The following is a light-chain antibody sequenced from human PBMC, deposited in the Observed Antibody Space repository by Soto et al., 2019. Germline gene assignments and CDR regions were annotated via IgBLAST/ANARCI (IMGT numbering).Light chain of an antibody. Sequence: DIQMTQSPSTLSASVGHRVTITCRASQSVSNWLAWYQQKPGRAPKLLIYKASSLQSGVPSRFSGSGSGTEFTLTISSLQPDDFATYYCQQYTSYFFTFGPGTKVDIK. CDR2: KAS. CDR1: QSVSNW. J-gene: IGKJ3*01. CDR3: QQYTSYFFT. V-gene: IGKV1-5*03.